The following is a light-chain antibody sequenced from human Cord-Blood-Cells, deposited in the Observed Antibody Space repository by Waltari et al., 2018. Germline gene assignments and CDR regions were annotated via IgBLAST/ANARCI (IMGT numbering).Light chain of an antibody. Sequence: QSALTHPASVSGSPGQSLTISCTGTSRDVGGYNYVSWYQQHPGKAPKLMIYDVSNRSSGFSNGFSGSKSGNTASLTISGLQAEDEADYYCSSYTSSSPRVFGGGTKLTVL. V-gene: IGLV2-14*01. CDR3: SSYTSSSPRV. CDR1: SRDVGGYNY. J-gene: IGLJ3*02. CDR2: DVS.